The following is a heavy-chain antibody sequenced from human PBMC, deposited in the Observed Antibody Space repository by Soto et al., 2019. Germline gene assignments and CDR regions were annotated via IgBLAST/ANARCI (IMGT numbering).Heavy chain of an antibody. D-gene: IGHD3-10*01. V-gene: IGHV3-21*02. CDR2: ISRGSSYI. Sequence: DVQLEESGGGLVKPGGSLRLSCVASEFTFSVYSMNWVRQAPGKGLEWVSSISRGSSYIYYADSVKGRFTISRDNDKISLFLHMNRLRGADTAVYYCTLDRVKIRGGYYHYYGMDVWGQGTTVTVSS. J-gene: IGHJ6*02. CDR3: TLDRVKIRGGYYHYYGMDV. CDR1: EFTFSVYS.